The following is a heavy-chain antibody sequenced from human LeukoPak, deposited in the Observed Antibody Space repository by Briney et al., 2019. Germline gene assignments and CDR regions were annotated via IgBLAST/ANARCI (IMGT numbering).Heavy chain of an antibody. Sequence: SETLSLTCAVSGDSISSGGYSWSWIRQPPGKGLEWIGYIYHSGSTYYNPSLKSRVTISVDMSKNQFSLKLSSVTAADTAVYYCARDRGYNSGSAYFDYWGQGTLVTASS. CDR1: GDSISSGGYS. J-gene: IGHJ4*02. CDR2: IYHSGST. CDR3: ARDRGYNSGSAYFDY. V-gene: IGHV4-30-2*01. D-gene: IGHD6-19*01.